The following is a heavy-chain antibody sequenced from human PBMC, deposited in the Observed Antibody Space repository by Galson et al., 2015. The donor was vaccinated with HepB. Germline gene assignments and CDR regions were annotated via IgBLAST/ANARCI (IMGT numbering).Heavy chain of an antibody. CDR3: AKRDSGSYSAFDY. CDR2: ISGSGGST. CDR1: GFTFSSYA. V-gene: IGHV3-23*01. Sequence: SLRLSCAASGFTFSSYAMSWVRQAPGKGLEWVSAISGSGGSTYYADSVKGRFTISRDNSKNTLYLQMNSLRAEDTAVYYCAKRDSGSYSAFDYWGQGTLATVSS. D-gene: IGHD1-26*01. J-gene: IGHJ4*02.